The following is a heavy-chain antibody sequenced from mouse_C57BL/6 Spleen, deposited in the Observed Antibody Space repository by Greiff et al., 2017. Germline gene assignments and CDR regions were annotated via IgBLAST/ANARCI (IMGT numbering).Heavy chain of an antibody. V-gene: IGHV3-6*01. D-gene: IGHD1-1*01. Sequence: DVKLQESGPGLVKPSQSLSLTCSVTGYSITSGYYWNWIRQFPGNKLEWMGYISYDGSNNYNPSLKNRISITRDTSKNQFFLKLNSVTTEDTATYYCARSITTVVATRLFDYWGQGTTLTVSS. J-gene: IGHJ2*01. CDR1: GYSITSGYY. CDR2: ISYDGSN. CDR3: ARSITTVVATRLFDY.